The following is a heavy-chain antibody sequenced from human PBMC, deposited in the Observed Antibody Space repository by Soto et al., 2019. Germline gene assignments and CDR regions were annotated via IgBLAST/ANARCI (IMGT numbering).Heavy chain of an antibody. CDR3: ARDLAAGTCDY. D-gene: IGHD6-13*01. CDR1: GYTFTSYG. CDR2: ISAYNGNT. Sequence: QVQLVQSGAELKKPGASVKVSCKASGYTFTSYGISWVREAPGQGLEWMGWISAYNGNTNYAQKLQGRVTMTPDTPTSTDSMELRSLRSDDTAVYYCARDLAAGTCDYWGQGTLVTVSS. V-gene: IGHV1-18*01. J-gene: IGHJ4*02.